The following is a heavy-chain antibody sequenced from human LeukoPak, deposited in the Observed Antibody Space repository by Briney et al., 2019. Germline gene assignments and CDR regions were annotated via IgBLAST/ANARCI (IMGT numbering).Heavy chain of an antibody. D-gene: IGHD3-9*01. J-gene: IGHJ4*02. CDR3: AHLNFGYYDILTGYGGFDY. CDR2: IYWNDDK. V-gene: IGHV2-5*01. CDR1: GFSLSTSGVG. Sequence: SGPTLVNPTQTLTLTCTFSGFSLSTSGVGVGWIRQPPGKALEWLALIYWNDDKRYSPSLKSRLTITKDTSKNQVVLTMTNMDPVDTATYYCAHLNFGYYDILTGYGGFDYWGQGTLVTVSS.